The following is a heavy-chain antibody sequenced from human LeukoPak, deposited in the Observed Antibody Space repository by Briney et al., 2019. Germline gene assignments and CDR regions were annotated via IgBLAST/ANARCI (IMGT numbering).Heavy chain of an antibody. Sequence: GGSLRLSCAASGFTFDDYGMSWVRQALGKGLEWVSGINWNGGSTGYADSVKGRFTISRDNAKNSLYLQMNSLRAEDTALYHCARVPYYYGSGSYYPFDYWGQGTLVTVSS. CDR1: GFTFDDYG. J-gene: IGHJ4*02. CDR2: INWNGGST. D-gene: IGHD3-10*01. CDR3: ARVPYYYGSGSYYPFDY. V-gene: IGHV3-20*01.